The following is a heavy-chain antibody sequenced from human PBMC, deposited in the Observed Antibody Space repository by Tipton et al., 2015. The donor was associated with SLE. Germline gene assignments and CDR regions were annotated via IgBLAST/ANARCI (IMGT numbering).Heavy chain of an antibody. CDR2: IYTSGST. Sequence: TLSLTCTVSGGSISSGSCNWSWIRQPAGKGLEWIGYIYTSGSTNYNPSLKSRVIISVDTSKNQFSLKLSSVTAADTAVYYCARAPLVWGMVRGGYYMDVWGQGTTVTVSS. V-gene: IGHV4-61*09. J-gene: IGHJ6*03. CDR1: GGSISSGSCN. CDR3: ARAPLVWGMVRGGYYMDV. D-gene: IGHD3-10*01.